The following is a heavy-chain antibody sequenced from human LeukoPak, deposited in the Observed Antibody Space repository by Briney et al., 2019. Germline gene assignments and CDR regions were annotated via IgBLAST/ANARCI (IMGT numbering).Heavy chain of an antibody. D-gene: IGHD4-23*01. CDR3: ANDGGRRYYYYYYMDV. CDR2: IKSKTDGGTT. Sequence: NPGGPLRLSCAASGFTFSNAWMSWVRQAPGKGLEWVGRIKSKTDGGTTDYAAPVKGRFTISRDDSKNTLCLQMSSLRAEDTAEYYCANDGGRRYYYYYYMDVWGKGTTVTVSS. CDR1: GFTFSNAW. J-gene: IGHJ6*03. V-gene: IGHV3-15*01.